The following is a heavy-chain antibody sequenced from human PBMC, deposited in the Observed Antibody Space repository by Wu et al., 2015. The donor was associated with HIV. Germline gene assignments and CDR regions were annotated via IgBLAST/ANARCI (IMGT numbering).Heavy chain of an antibody. Sequence: QVQLVQSGAEVKKPRSSVKISCKASGGTFSNYAISWVRQAPGQGLEWMGGIIPIFGTPNYAQNFQGRVTMTEDTSTDTAYMELSSLRSEDTAVYYCATATGELRYFDWLLKRGPLDGMDVWGQGTTVTVSS. J-gene: IGHJ6*02. CDR3: ATATGELRYFDWLLKRGPLDGMDV. V-gene: IGHV1-69*14. CDR1: GGTFSNYA. D-gene: IGHD3-9*01. CDR2: IIPIFGTP.